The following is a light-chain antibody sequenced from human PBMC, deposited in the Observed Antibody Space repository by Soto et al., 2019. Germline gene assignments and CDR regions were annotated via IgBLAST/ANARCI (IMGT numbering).Light chain of an antibody. V-gene: IGKV1-9*01. CDR3: RQDDGYSPHT. CDR1: RAISNY. CDR2: DSS. J-gene: IGKJ1*01. Sequence: DTQLTQSPSSLSLSVGDRVTITCRASRAISNYVAWYQQKPGKAPKLLIYDSSTFEPAVPSRFRGSGSGTEFTLTINGLQPDDVGTYYCRQDDGYSPHTFGQGSKVDI.